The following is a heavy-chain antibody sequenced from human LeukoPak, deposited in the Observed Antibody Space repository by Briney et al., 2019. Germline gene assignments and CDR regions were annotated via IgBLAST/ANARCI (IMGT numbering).Heavy chain of an antibody. J-gene: IGHJ4*02. CDR1: GGTFSSYA. Sequence: ASVKVSCKASGGTFSSYAISWVRQAPGQGLEWMGRIIPILGIANYAQKFQGRVTITADKSTSTAYMELSSLRSEDTAVYYCARGEHSSGWYQISYWGQGTLVTVPS. V-gene: IGHV1-69*04. D-gene: IGHD6-19*01. CDR3: ARGEHSSGWYQISY. CDR2: IIPILGIA.